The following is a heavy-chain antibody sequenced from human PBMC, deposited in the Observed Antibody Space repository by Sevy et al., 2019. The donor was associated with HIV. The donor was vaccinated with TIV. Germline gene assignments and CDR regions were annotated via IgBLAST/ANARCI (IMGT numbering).Heavy chain of an antibody. D-gene: IGHD2-21*01. Sequence: GGSLRLSCAASGFTFSSFAMSWVRQAPGKGLEWVSAITNTGGATYYADSVKGRFTISRDNSKDTLYLHVSSLRTDDTATYYCARVMCQTRATESFDVWGQGTMVTVSS. CDR2: ITNTGGAT. J-gene: IGHJ3*01. V-gene: IGHV3-23*01. CDR3: ARVMCQTRATESFDV. CDR1: GFTFSSFA.